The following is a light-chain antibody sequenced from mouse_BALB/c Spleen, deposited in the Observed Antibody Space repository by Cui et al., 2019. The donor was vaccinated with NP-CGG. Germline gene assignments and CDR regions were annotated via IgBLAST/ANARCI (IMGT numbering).Light chain of an antibody. CDR3: ALWYSNHWV. CDR1: TGAVTTRNY. CDR2: GTN. V-gene: IGLV1*01. Sequence: QAAVTQQSALTTSPGETVTLTCRSSTGAVTTRNYANWVQEKPDHLFTGLIGGTNNRAPGVPARFSGSLIGDKAALTITGAQTEDEAMYFCALWYSNHWVFGGGTKLTVL. J-gene: IGLJ1*01.